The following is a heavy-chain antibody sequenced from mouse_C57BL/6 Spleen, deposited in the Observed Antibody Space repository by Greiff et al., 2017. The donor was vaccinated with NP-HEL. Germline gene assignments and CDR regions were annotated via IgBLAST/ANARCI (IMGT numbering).Heavy chain of an antibody. CDR3: AREAYYYGRDAMDY. V-gene: IGHV1-64*01. CDR2: IHPNSGST. D-gene: IGHD1-1*01. J-gene: IGHJ4*01. Sequence: QVQLQQPGAELVKPGASVKLSCKASGYTFTSYWMHWVKQRPGQGLEWIGMIHPNSGSTNYNEKFKSKATLTVDKSSSTAYMQLSSLTSEDSAVYYCAREAYYYGRDAMDYWGQGTSVTVSS. CDR1: GYTFTSYW.